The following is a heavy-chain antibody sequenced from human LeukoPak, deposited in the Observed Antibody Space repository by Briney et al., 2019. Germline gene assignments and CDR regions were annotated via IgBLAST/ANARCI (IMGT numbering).Heavy chain of an antibody. V-gene: IGHV3-30*02. CDR2: IRHDGSNK. Sequence: PGGSLRLPCAASGFTFSSYGMHWVRQAPGKGLEWVAFIRHDGSNKYYVDSVKGRFTISRDNSKNTLYLQMNSLRAEDTAVYYCAKGGTKGYNSASGFDYWGQGTLVTVSS. D-gene: IGHD6-6*01. J-gene: IGHJ4*02. CDR3: AKGGTKGYNSASGFDY. CDR1: GFTFSSYG.